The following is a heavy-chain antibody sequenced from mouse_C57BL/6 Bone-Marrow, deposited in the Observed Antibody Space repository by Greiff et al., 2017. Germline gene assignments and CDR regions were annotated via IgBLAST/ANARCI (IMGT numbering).Heavy chain of an antibody. V-gene: IGHV1-75*01. CDR3: ARSGSNLWDREFFIGY. Sequence: SGPELVKPGASVKISCKASGYTFTDYYINWVKQRPGQGLEWIGWIFPGSGSTYYNEKFKGKATLTVDKSSSTAYMLLSSLTSEDSAVYFCARSGSNLWDREFFIGYWGQGTTLTVSS. D-gene: IGHD3-3*01. CDR1: GYTFTDYY. CDR2: IFPGSGST. J-gene: IGHJ2*01.